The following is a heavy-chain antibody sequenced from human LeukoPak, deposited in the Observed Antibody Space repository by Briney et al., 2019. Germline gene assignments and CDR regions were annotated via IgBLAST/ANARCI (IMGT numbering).Heavy chain of an antibody. V-gene: IGHV3-20*01. CDR2: TNRRGDIT. CDR3: ARKGLGGELGGFDS. J-gene: IGHJ4*02. D-gene: IGHD1-7*01. Sequence: GGTLRLSCAASGFTFSSYGMSWVRQAPGKGLEWVSGTNRRGDITGYADFVKGRFTISRDNAKNSLYLQMNSLRVEDTALYHCARKGLGGELGGFDSWGQGTLVTVSS. CDR1: GFTFSSYG.